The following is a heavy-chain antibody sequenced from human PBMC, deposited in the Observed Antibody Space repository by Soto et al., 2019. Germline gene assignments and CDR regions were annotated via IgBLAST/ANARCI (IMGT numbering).Heavy chain of an antibody. Sequence: QLQLQESGPGLVKPSETLSLTCTVSGGSISSKNYYWGWIRQPPGKGLEWIGTIYYSWSTYYNPALKSRGTISVDTSKNLYSLKLSSVTAADTDVSYCARRGSSSWYGYWGQGTLVTVSS. CDR1: GGSISSKNYY. V-gene: IGHV4-39*01. CDR2: IYYSWST. J-gene: IGHJ4*02. CDR3: ARRGSSSWYGY. D-gene: IGHD6-13*01.